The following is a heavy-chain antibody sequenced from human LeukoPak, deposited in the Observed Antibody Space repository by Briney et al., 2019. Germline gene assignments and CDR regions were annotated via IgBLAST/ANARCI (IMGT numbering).Heavy chain of an antibody. V-gene: IGHV4-31*03. CDR2: IYHSGNS. D-gene: IGHD5-12*01. CDR1: GGSISSSGYY. J-gene: IGHJ4*02. CDR3: ARDSSGGYGFIDY. Sequence: SETLSPTCIVSGGSISSSGYYWSWIRQHPGMGLEWIGYIYHSGNSYYNPSLKSRVIISVDTSKNQFSLKLNSVTAADTAVYYCARDSSGGYGFIDYWGQGSLVTVSS.